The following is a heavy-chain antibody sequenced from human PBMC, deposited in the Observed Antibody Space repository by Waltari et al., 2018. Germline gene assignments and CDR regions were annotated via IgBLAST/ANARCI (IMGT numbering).Heavy chain of an antibody. Sequence: QVQLQESGPGLVKPSETLSLTCAVSGYSIRSGYYWGWISQPPGKGVEWIGGIYHSGSTYYNPSLKIRVTISVDTSKNQFSLKLSSVTAADTAVYYCARHQTGTISTGLDYWGQGTLVTVSS. CDR2: IYHSGST. D-gene: IGHD1-7*01. CDR1: GYSIRSGYY. CDR3: ARHQTGTISTGLDY. V-gene: IGHV4-38-2*01. J-gene: IGHJ4*02.